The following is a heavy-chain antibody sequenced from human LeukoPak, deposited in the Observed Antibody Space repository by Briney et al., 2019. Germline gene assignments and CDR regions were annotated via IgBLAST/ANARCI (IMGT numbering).Heavy chain of an antibody. Sequence: PSETLSLTCAVYGGSFSGYYWSWIRQSPGKGLEWIGEINHSGSTNYNPSLKSRVTISVDTSKNQFSLKLSSVTAADTAVYYCARGRGIGRITMIVVARGYLDYWGQGTLVTVSS. CDR3: ARGRGIGRITMIVVARGYLDY. CDR1: GGSFSGYY. CDR2: INHSGST. J-gene: IGHJ4*02. D-gene: IGHD3-22*01. V-gene: IGHV4-34*01.